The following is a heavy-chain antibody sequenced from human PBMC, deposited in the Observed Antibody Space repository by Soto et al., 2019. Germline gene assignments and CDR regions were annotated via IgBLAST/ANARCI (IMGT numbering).Heavy chain of an antibody. CDR1: GASNSGFY. CDR3: VRDGTKTLRDWFDP. J-gene: IGHJ5*02. V-gene: IGHV4-4*07. D-gene: IGHD1-1*01. Sequence: PSETLSLTCTVSGASNSGFYWSWIRKSAGKGLEWIGRIYATGTTDYNPSHKSRVMMSVDTSKKQFSLKLRSVTAADTAVYYCVRDGTKTLRDWFDPWGQGISATVSS. CDR2: IYATGTT.